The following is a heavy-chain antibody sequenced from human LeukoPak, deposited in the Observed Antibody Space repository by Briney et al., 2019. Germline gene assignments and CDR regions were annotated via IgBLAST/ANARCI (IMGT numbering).Heavy chain of an antibody. V-gene: IGHV1-2*02. CDR3: ARVSYYYYDSSGYSNRNDAFDI. J-gene: IGHJ3*02. CDR1: GYTFTGYY. D-gene: IGHD3-22*01. Sequence: ASVKVSCKASGYTFTGYYMHWVRQAPGQGLEWMGWINPNSGGTNYAQKFQGRVTMTRDTSISTAYMELSRLRSGDTAVYYCARVSYYYYDSSGYSNRNDAFDIWGQGTMVTVSS. CDR2: INPNSGGT.